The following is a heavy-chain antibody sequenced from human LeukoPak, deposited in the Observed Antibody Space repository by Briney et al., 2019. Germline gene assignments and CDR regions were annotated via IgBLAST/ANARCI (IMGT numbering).Heavy chain of an antibody. CDR2: ISSSSSYI. CDR1: GFIFSSYS. V-gene: IGHV3-21*01. D-gene: IGHD3/OR15-3a*01. Sequence: PGGSLRLSCAASGFIFSSYSMNWVRQAPGKGLGWVSSISSSSSYIYYTDSVKGRFTISRDNAKNSLYLQMNSLRAEDTAVYYCARVGGLGWGYYYYYMDIWGKGTTVTISS. J-gene: IGHJ6*03. CDR3: ARVGGLGWGYYYYYMDI.